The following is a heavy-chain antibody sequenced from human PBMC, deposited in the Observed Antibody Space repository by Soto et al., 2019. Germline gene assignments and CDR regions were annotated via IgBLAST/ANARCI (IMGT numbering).Heavy chain of an antibody. V-gene: IGHV1-69*02. Sequence: QVQLVQSGTEVKKPGSSVKVSCKASGDTFSFYTINWVRQAPGLGLEWVGRINPIVSMSNYAQKFQGRVSMTEDKATSTAYMELRSLRSADTAMYFCAASYGSGYRAFDYWGQGALVIVSS. CDR2: INPIVSMS. D-gene: IGHD3-10*01. J-gene: IGHJ4*01. CDR3: AASYGSGYRAFDY. CDR1: GDTFSFYT.